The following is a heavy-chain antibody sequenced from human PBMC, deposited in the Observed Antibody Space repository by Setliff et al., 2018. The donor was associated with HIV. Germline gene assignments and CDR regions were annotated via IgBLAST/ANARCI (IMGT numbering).Heavy chain of an antibody. CDR2: INPHNGDT. CDR1: GYTFTTYG. J-gene: IGHJ4*02. V-gene: IGHV1-2*04. D-gene: IGHD6-19*01. Sequence: GASVKVSCKASGYTFTTYGMNWVRQAPGQGLEWMGWINPHNGDTSYVQKFQGWVIMTSDTSTSTVYMQLTRLRSDDTAMYYCVRDTSGGWHDWGQGTLVTVSS. CDR3: VRDTSGGWHD.